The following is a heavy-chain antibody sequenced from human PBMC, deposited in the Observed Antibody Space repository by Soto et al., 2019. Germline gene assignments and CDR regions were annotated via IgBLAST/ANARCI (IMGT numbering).Heavy chain of an antibody. CDR3: ARDGGYCTNGVCKNYYYYYMDV. D-gene: IGHD2-8*01. CDR2: IWHDGSNK. Sequence: PGGSLRLSCAASGFTFSSYGMHWVRQAPGKGLEWVAVIWHDGSNKYYADSVKGRFTISRDNSKNTLYLQMNSLRAEDTAVYYCARDGGYCTNGVCKNYYYYYMDVWGKGTTVTVSS. J-gene: IGHJ6*03. CDR1: GFTFSSYG. V-gene: IGHV3-33*01.